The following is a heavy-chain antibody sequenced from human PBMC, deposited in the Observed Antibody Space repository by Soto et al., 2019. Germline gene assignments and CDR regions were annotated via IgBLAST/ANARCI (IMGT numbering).Heavy chain of an antibody. D-gene: IGHD3-22*01. J-gene: IGHJ4*02. CDR1: GGSFSGYH. CDR3: ARGPRLYYYDSSGYYEPGDY. CDR2: INHSGST. Sequence: PSETLSLTCAVYGGSFSGYHWSWIRQPPGKGLEWIGEINHSGSTNYNPSLKSRVTISVDTSKNQFSLKLSSVTAADTAVYYCARGPRLYYYDSSGYYEPGDYWGQGTLVTVSS. V-gene: IGHV4-34*01.